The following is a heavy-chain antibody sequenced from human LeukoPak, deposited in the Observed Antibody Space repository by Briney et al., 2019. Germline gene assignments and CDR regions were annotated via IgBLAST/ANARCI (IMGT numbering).Heavy chain of an antibody. D-gene: IGHD3-10*01. V-gene: IGHV4-34*01. CDR2: INHSGST. Sequence: PSETLSLTCAVYGGSFSGYYWSWIRQPPGKGLEWIGEINHSGSTNYNPPLKSRVTISVDTSKNQFSLKLSSVTAADTAVYYCARGPQTYYYGSGSYFFDYWGQGTLVTVSS. CDR1: GGSFSGYY. J-gene: IGHJ4*02. CDR3: ARGPQTYYYGSGSYFFDY.